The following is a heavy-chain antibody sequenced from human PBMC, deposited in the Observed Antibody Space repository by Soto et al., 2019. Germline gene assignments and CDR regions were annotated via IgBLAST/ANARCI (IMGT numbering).Heavy chain of an antibody. CDR2: ISHSGSII. D-gene: IGHD2-21*02. Sequence: QVQLVESGGGLVQPGGSLRLSCAASGLTFSDHYVSWIRQTPGKGLEWISYISHSGSIIYYAASVQGRFTISRDNAKNSLYLQMNSLRAEDTAVYYCASSEGDAFDYWGQGAQVIVSS. J-gene: IGHJ4*02. V-gene: IGHV3-11*01. CDR3: ASSEGDAFDY. CDR1: GLTFSDHY.